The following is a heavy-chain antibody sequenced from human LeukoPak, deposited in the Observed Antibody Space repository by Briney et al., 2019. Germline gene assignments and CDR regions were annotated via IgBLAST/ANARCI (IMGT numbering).Heavy chain of an antibody. CDR3: ARDLPGDCGGDCYSGFDS. CDR2: ISAYNGNT. J-gene: IGHJ4*02. CDR1: GYTFTSYG. V-gene: IGHV1-18*01. D-gene: IGHD2-21*02. Sequence: ASVKVSCKASGYTFTSYGISWVRQAPGQGLEWMGWISAYNGNTNYAQKLQGRVTMTTDTSTRTAYMELRSLRSDDTAVYYCARDLPGDCGGDCYSGFDSWGQGTLVTVSS.